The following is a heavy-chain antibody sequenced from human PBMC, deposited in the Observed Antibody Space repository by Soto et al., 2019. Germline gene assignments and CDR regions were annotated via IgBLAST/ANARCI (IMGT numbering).Heavy chain of an antibody. J-gene: IGHJ4*02. CDR1: GFTFSNYW. D-gene: IGHD4-17*01. CDR3: GRGVDYGDSDY. CDR2: IRQDGGET. Sequence: VQLVESGGGLVQPGGSLRLSCVASGFTFSNYWMNWVRQAPGKGLEWVANIRQDGGETYSVDSVKGRFTISRDNTQNSLYLQMNGLRAEDTAVYYCGRGVDYGDSDYWGQGTMVTVSP. V-gene: IGHV3-7*03.